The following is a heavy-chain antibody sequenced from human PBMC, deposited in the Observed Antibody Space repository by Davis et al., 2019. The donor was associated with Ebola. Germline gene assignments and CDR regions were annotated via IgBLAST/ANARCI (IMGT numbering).Heavy chain of an antibody. Sequence: ASVKVSCKASGYTFTSYGISWVRQAPGQGLEWMGWISGYNGNTNYVENLQGRVTMTTDTSTSTAYMELRSLRSADTAVYYCARDGISVVVDRGMDVWGKGTTVTISS. CDR2: ISGYNGNT. V-gene: IGHV1-18*01. J-gene: IGHJ6*04. CDR3: ARDGISVVVDRGMDV. D-gene: IGHD2-2*01. CDR1: GYTFTSYG.